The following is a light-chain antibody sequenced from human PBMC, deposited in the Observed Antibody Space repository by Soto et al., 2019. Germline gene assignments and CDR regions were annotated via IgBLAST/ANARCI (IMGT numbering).Light chain of an antibody. CDR1: SSNIGTNT. Sequence: QAVVTQPPSASGTPGQRVTISCSGSSSNIGTNTVNWYQHLPGTAPKLLIYSNNQRPSGVPDRFSGSKSATSASLAISGLQSEDEADYYCASWDDRLNGPVFGGGTKVTVL. CDR3: ASWDDRLNGPV. CDR2: SNN. V-gene: IGLV1-44*01. J-gene: IGLJ2*01.